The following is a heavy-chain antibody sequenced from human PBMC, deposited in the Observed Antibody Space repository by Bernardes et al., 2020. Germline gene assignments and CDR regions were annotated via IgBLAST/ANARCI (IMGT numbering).Heavy chain of an antibody. V-gene: IGHV3-7*01. CDR1: GFTFSNYW. CDR3: GRLYGTTWYEGARYFDW. Sequence: GGSLRLSCEVSGFTFSNYWMAWIRQAPGKGPEWVASIKEDGTEKNYVDSVKGRFTISRDNAKKSVYLQMNSLRGEDSAVYYCGRLYGTTWYEGARYFDWWGQGTLVTVSS. D-gene: IGHD6-13*01. J-gene: IGHJ4*02. CDR2: IKEDGTEK.